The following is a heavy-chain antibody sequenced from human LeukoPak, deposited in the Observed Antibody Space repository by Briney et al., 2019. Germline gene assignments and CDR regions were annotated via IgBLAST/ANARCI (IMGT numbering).Heavy chain of an antibody. CDR1: GFTFSSYA. D-gene: IGHD6-13*01. J-gene: IGHJ4*02. V-gene: IGHV3-23*01. CDR3: AKGAAAAESYFDY. CDR2: ISGSGGST. Sequence: GGSLRLSCAASGFTFSSYAMSWVRQAPGKGLEWVSAISGSGGSTYYADSVKGRFTISTDNSKNTLYLQMNRRRAEETAVYYCAKGAAAAESYFDYWGQGTLVTVSS.